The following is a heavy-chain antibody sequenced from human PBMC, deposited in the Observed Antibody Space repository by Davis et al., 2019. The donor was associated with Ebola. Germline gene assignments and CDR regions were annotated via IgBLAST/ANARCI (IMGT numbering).Heavy chain of an antibody. J-gene: IGHJ6*04. CDR1: GLTVSSSY. Sequence: GGSLRLSCAASGLTVSSSYMTWVRQAPGKGLEWVSFIYSGGYTNYADSVKGRFNISRDNSKNTLYLQMNSLRAEDTAVYYCARLSVSGSYSADVWGKGTTVTVSS. CDR2: IYSGGYT. V-gene: IGHV3-53*01. CDR3: ARLSVSGSYSADV. D-gene: IGHD1-26*01.